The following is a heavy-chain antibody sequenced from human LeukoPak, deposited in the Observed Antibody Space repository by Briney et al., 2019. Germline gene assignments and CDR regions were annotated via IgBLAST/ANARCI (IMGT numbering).Heavy chain of an antibody. V-gene: IGHV3-23*01. CDR1: GFIFSSYA. CDR3: AKARSCINDVCHWDFDY. CDR2: ISGSGGST. J-gene: IGHJ4*02. D-gene: IGHD2-8*01. Sequence: GGSLRLSCAASGFIFSSYAMSWVRQAPGKGLEWVSTISGSGGSTYYADSVKGRFTISRDNSKNTVYLQMNSLRAEDTAVYYCAKARSCINDVCHWDFDYWGQGTLVTVSS.